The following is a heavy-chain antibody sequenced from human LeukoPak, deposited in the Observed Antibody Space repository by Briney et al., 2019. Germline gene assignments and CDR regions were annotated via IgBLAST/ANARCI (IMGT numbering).Heavy chain of an antibody. CDR2: MNPNSGNT. Sequence: ASVKVSCKASGYTFTSYDINWVRQATGQGLEWMGWMNPNSGNTGYAQKFQGRVTVTRNTSISTAYMELSSLRSEDTAVYYCARGVAVAGTWDYYYYYGMDVWGQGTTVTVSS. V-gene: IGHV1-8*01. D-gene: IGHD6-19*01. CDR1: GYTFTSYD. J-gene: IGHJ6*02. CDR3: ARGVAVAGTWDYYYYYGMDV.